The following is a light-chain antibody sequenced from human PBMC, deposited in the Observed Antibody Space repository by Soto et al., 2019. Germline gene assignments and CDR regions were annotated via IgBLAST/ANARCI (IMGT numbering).Light chain of an antibody. J-gene: IGLJ1*01. CDR1: SSDVGRYNY. CDR2: DVS. V-gene: IGLV2-14*01. CDR3: SSFTSSSTYV. Sequence: QSALTQPASVYGSPGQSITISCTGTSSDVGRYNYVSWYQQHPGKAPKLTIYDVSNRPSGVSSHFSGSKSGNTASLTISGLQAEDEADYYCSSFTSSSTYVFGTGTKVTVL.